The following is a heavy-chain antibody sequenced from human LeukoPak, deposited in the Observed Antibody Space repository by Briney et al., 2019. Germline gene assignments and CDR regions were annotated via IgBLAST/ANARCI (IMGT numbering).Heavy chain of an antibody. J-gene: IGHJ4*02. CDR1: GFTFSSYS. V-gene: IGHV3-21*01. D-gene: IGHD6-6*01. CDR2: ISSSSSYI. Sequence: GGSLRLSCAASGFTFSSYSMNWVRQAPGKGLEWVSSISSSSSYIYYADSVKGRFTISRDNSKNTLYLQMNSLRAEDTAVYYCASSLEYSSSCFDYWGQGTLVTVSS. CDR3: ASSLEYSSSCFDY.